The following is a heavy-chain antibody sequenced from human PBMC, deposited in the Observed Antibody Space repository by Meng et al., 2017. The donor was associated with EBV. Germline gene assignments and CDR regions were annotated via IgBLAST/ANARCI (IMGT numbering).Heavy chain of an antibody. Sequence: QVHVQQSGAEVKKPGSSVKVACRTSGGTFRSDAVRWVRQAPGQGLEWMGGLIPMSGAPHYAQKFQDRVTIIADESTSTHSMELNNLRFEDTAMYYCASESVRGFTPDYWGQGTLVTVSS. CDR3: ASESVRGFTPDY. CDR1: GGTFRSDA. D-gene: IGHD4-17*01. V-gene: IGHV1-69*01. J-gene: IGHJ4*02. CDR2: LIPMSGAP.